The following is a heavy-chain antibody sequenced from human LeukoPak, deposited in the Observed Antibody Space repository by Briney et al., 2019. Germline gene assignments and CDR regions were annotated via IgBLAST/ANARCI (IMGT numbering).Heavy chain of an antibody. CDR2: ISYDGTNK. V-gene: IGHV3-30*03. CDR1: GFIFSNYG. D-gene: IGHD5-12*01. CDR3: ARDAPFKSGDAFDI. J-gene: IGHJ3*02. Sequence: GGSLRLSCAASGFIFSNYGMHWVRQAPGEGLEWVAVISYDGTNKYYADSVKGRFTISRDNSKNTLYLQMNSLRAEDTAVYYCARDAPFKSGDAFDIWGQGTMVTVSS.